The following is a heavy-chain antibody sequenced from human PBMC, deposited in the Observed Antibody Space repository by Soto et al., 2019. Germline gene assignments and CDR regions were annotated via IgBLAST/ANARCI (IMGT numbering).Heavy chain of an antibody. V-gene: IGHV1-18*01. J-gene: IGHJ6*02. CDR1: GYTFTSYG. CDR3: ARSSGYDSDYYYYGMDV. D-gene: IGHD5-12*01. CDR2: ISAYNGNT. Sequence: QVQLVQSGAEVKKPGASVKVSCKASGYTFTSYGISWVRQAPGQGLEWMGWISAYNGNTNYAQKLQGRVTMTTDTSTSTAYMELRSMRSDDTAVYYCARSSGYDSDYYYYGMDVWGQGTTVTVSS.